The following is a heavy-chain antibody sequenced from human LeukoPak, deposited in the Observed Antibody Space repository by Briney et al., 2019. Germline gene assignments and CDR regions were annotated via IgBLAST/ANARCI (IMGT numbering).Heavy chain of an antibody. D-gene: IGHD3-9*01. CDR1: GGSISSYY. V-gene: IGHV4-59*01. Sequence: SETLSLTCTVSGGSISSYYWSWIRQPPGKGLEWIGHIYYSGSTNYNPSLKSRVTISVDTSKNQFSLKLSSVTAADTAVYYCARVLRYCDGRSFDAWGQGTLVTVSS. CDR3: ARVLRYCDGRSFDA. J-gene: IGHJ5*02. CDR2: IYYSGST.